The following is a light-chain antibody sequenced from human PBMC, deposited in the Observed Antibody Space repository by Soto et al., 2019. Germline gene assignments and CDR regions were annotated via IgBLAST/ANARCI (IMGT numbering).Light chain of an antibody. V-gene: IGLV2-8*01. CDR2: EVS. J-gene: IGLJ2*01. CDR1: SSGVGGYNY. Sequence: QSALTQHPSASGSPGQSVTISCTGTSSGVGGYNYVSWYQQHPGKAPKLMIYEVSKPPSGVPDPFSGSKSGNTTSLTVSGLEAEDEADYYWSSEAGNNNVVFVGGTKLTVL. CDR3: SSEAGNNNVV.